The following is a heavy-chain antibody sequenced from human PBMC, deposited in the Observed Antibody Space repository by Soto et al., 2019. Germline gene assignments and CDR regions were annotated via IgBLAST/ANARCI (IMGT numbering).Heavy chain of an antibody. D-gene: IGHD3-9*01. CDR3: AREPSYYDILTGYYSTWFDP. CDR1: GGTFSTHA. CDR2: IIPISGTT. Sequence: ASVKVSCKASGGTFSTHAIIWVRQAPGHGLEWMGGIIPISGTTYYTQKFQGRVTITADEPTSTAFMELSSLKSDDTAVYYCAREPSYYDILTGYYSTWFDPWGQGTLVTVSS. J-gene: IGHJ5*02. V-gene: IGHV1-69*13.